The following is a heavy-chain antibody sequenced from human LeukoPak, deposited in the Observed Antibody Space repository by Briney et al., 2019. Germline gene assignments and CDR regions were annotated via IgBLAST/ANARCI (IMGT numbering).Heavy chain of an antibody. Sequence: PGGFLRLSCAASGFTFSSHGMHWVRQAPGKGLEWVAFIRYDGTNKYYADSVKGRFTISRDNSKNTLYLQMNSLRAEDTAVYYCAKDKDSTNWYFDYWGQGTLVTVSS. CDR3: AKDKDSTNWYFDY. V-gene: IGHV3-30*02. J-gene: IGHJ4*02. CDR1: GFTFSSHG. D-gene: IGHD2-15*01. CDR2: IRYDGTNK.